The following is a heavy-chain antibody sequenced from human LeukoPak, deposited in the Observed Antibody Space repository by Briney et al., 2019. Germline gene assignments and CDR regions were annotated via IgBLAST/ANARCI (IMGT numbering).Heavy chain of an antibody. V-gene: IGHV4-34*01. Sequence: SDTLSLTCALYGRSFGGYYGSWLRHPPGKGLEWLGEINHSGSTNYSPSLKSRLTISVDTSKNQFSLKLNSVTAADTAVYYCARGVLAAAGQVRWFGPWGQGTLVRVS. J-gene: IGHJ5*02. D-gene: IGHD6-13*01. CDR2: INHSGST. CDR1: GRSFGGYY. CDR3: ARGVLAAAGQVRWFGP.